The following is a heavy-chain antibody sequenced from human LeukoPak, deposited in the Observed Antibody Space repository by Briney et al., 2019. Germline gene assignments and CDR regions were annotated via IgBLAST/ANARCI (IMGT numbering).Heavy chain of an antibody. CDR1: GFTFSSYA. J-gene: IGHJ4*02. V-gene: IGHV3-23*01. Sequence: GGSLRLSCAASGFTFSSYAMSWVRQAPGKGLEWVSAISGSGGSTYYADSVKGRFTISRDNTKNSVYLQMNSLRAEDTAVYYCARQLGGSGSYWGQGTLVTVSS. CDR2: ISGSGGST. CDR3: ARQLGGSGSY. D-gene: IGHD3-10*01.